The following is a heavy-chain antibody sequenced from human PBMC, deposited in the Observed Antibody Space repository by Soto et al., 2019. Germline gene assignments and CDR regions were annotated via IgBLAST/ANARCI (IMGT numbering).Heavy chain of an antibody. J-gene: IGHJ4*02. CDR3: AKALAGHFDY. Sequence: RGSLRLSCAASGFTFSSYGMHWVRQAPGKGLEWVAVIWYDGSNKYYADSVKGRFTISRDNSKNTLYLQMNSLRAEDTAVYYCAKALAGHFDYWGQGTLVTVSS. D-gene: IGHD6-13*01. CDR1: GFTFSSYG. V-gene: IGHV3-33*06. CDR2: IWYDGSNK.